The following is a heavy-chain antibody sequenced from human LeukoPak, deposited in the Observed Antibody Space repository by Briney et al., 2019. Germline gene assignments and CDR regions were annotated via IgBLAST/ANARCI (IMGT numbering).Heavy chain of an antibody. CDR1: GGSFSGYY. CDR2: INHSGST. D-gene: IGHD6-13*01. Sequence: PSETLSLTCAVYGGSFSGYYWSWIRQPPGEGLEWIGEINHSGSTNYNPSLKSRVTISVDTSKNQFSLKLSSVTAADTAVYYCARGPQTIAAAGGYYFDYWGQGTLVTVSS. CDR3: ARGPQTIAAAGGYYFDY. J-gene: IGHJ4*02. V-gene: IGHV4-34*01.